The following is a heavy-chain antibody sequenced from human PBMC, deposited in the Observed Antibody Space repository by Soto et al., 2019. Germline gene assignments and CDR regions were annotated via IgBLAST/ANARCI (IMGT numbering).Heavy chain of an antibody. J-gene: IGHJ4*02. V-gene: IGHV4-39*02. CDR3: VRPHQATDSYYSRVGSFGY. Sequence: QLQLQESGPGLVKPSETLSLTCSVSGDSISSSSFYWGWVRQAPGKRLEWIGSIYHTGNTYYNPSLKSRLSISVDTSENRFSLTLPSVTAADTATYFCVRPHQATDSYYSRVGSFGYWGPGVLVIVSS. D-gene: IGHD3-10*01. CDR1: GDSISSSSFY. CDR2: IYHTGNT.